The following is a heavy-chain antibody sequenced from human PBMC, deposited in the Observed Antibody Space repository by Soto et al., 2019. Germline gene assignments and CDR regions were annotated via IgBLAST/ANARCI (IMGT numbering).Heavy chain of an antibody. CDR2: IHPSGST. J-gene: IGHJ5*02. V-gene: IGHV4-34*02. CDR3: SRGIDAYKGGRT. D-gene: IGHD1-1*01. Sequence: QVQLQQWGAGLLKPSETLSLTCAVYDESLSGYYYTWTRQPPGKGLEWIGEIHPSGSTHYNPSLKTRVTLSQDTSKKQLSLNFISVTAADTAVYYCSRGIDAYKGGRTWGQGTLVTVSS. CDR1: DESLSGYY.